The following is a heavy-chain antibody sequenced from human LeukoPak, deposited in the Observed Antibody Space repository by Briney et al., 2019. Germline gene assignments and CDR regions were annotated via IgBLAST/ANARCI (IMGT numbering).Heavy chain of an antibody. CDR1: VFSLSSYR. CDR2: IWYDGSNK. J-gene: IGHJ4*02. V-gene: IGHV3-33*01. CDR3: ARDAITFGGVIVSSIEY. Sequence: GGALRLSCGASVFSLSSYRTHWVRRAPAKGLEWVAVIWYDGSNKYYADSVKGRFTISRDNSKNTLYLQMNSLRAEHTAVYYCARDAITFGGVIVSSIEYWGLGTLVTVSS. D-gene: IGHD3-16*02.